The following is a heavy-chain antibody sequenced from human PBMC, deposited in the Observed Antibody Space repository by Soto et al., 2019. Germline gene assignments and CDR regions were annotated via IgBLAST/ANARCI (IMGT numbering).Heavy chain of an antibody. J-gene: IGHJ4*02. CDR2: ISSTTNYI. Sequence: PGGSLRLSCAASGFTFTRYSMNWVRQAPGRGLEWVSSISSTTNYIYYGDSMKGRFTISRDNAKNSLYLEMNSLRAEDTAVYYCARESEDLTSNFDYWGQGTLVTVSS. V-gene: IGHV3-21*06. CDR1: GFTFTRYS. CDR3: ARESEDLTSNFDY.